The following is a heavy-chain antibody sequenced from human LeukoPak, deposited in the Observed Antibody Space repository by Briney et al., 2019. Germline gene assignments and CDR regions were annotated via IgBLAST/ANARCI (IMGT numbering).Heavy chain of an antibody. V-gene: IGHV3-48*02. D-gene: IGHD1-1*01. CDR1: EFSFSTYS. CDR3: ASDRNWSFDY. J-gene: IGHJ4*02. Sequence: PGGSLRLSCAASEFSFSTYSVNWVRQAPGKGLEWISYISYDSRIKYYADSVKGRFTISRDNAKNSLYLQMNSLRDEDTAVYYCASDRNWSFDYWGQGTLVTVSS. CDR2: ISYDSRIK.